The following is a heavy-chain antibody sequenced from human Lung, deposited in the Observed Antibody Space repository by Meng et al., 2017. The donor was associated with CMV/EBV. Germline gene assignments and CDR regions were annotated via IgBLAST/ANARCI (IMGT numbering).Heavy chain of an antibody. Sequence: GESLKISCAASGFPFSTYGMHWVRQAPGKGLEWVAVIWYDGSNTHYADSVKGRFTISRDNSKRTLVLQMNSLRGEDTAVYYCAKGPYGTTSSCHRGMAFDIWGRGTLVTVSS. J-gene: IGHJ3*02. CDR3: AKGPYGTTSSCHRGMAFDI. V-gene: IGHV3-33*06. CDR2: IWYDGSNT. CDR1: GFPFSTYG. D-gene: IGHD2/OR15-2a*01.